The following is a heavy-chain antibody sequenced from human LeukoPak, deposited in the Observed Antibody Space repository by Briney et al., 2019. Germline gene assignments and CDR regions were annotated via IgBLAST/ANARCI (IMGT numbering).Heavy chain of an antibody. V-gene: IGHV3-33*01. CDR1: GFTFSSYG. CDR2: IWYDGINK. J-gene: IGHJ2*01. Sequence: AGRSLRLSCAASGFTFSSYGMHWVRQAPGKGLEWVALIWYDGINKYYADSVKGRFTISRDNSNNTLYLQMNSLRAEDTAVYYCARLSATLYWYFDRWGLGTLVTVSS. CDR3: ARLSATLYWYFDR. D-gene: IGHD1-26*01.